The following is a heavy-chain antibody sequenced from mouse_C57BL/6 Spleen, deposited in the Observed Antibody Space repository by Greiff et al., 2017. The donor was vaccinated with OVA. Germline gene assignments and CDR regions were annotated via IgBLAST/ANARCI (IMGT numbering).Heavy chain of an antibody. Sequence: DVKLQESGGGLVQPGGSLSLSCAASGFTFTDYYMSWVRQPPGKALEWLGFIRNKANGYTTEYSASVKGRFTISRDNSQSILYLQMNALRAEDSATYYCARYDSYYGTMDYWGQGTSVTVSS. J-gene: IGHJ4*01. CDR1: GFTFTDYY. CDR3: ARYDSYYGTMDY. V-gene: IGHV7-3*01. CDR2: IRNKANGYTT. D-gene: IGHD1-1*01.